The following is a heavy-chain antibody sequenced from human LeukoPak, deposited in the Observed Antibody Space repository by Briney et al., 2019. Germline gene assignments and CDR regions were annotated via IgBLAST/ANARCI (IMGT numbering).Heavy chain of an antibody. CDR2: ISSSSSYI. Sequence: GGSLRLSCAASGFTFSSYSMNWVRQAPGKGLEWVSSISSSSSYIYYADSVKGRFTISRDNAKNSLYLQMNSLRAEDTAVCYCARERGGDSGYDPFDYWGQGTLVTVSS. J-gene: IGHJ4*02. CDR1: GFTFSSYS. D-gene: IGHD5-12*01. CDR3: ARERGGDSGYDPFDY. V-gene: IGHV3-21*01.